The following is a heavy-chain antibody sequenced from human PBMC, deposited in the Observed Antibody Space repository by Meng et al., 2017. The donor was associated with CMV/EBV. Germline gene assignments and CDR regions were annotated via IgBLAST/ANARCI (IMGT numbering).Heavy chain of an antibody. CDR1: GGSFSGYY. V-gene: IGHV4-34*01. CDR3: AGELRFLESTGWYYYGMDV. Sequence: SETLSLTCAVYGGSFSGYYWSWIRQPPGKGLEWIGEINHSGSTNYNPSLKSRVTISVDTSKNQFSLKLSSVTAADTAVYYCAGELRFLESTGWYYYGMDVWGQGTTVTVSS. CDR2: INHSGST. J-gene: IGHJ6*02. D-gene: IGHD3-3*01.